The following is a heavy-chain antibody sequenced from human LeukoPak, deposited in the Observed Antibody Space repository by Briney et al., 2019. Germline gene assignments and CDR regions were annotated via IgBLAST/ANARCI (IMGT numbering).Heavy chain of an antibody. CDR2: IYYSGST. Sequence: SETLSLTCTVSGGSISSYYWSWIRQPPGKGLEWIGYIYYSGSTNYNPSLKSRVTISVDTSKNQFSLKLSSVTAADTAVYYCARAPTGGYSYYYYYMDVWGKGTTVTVSS. CDR3: ARAPTGGYSYYYYYMDV. J-gene: IGHJ6*03. V-gene: IGHV4-59*01. D-gene: IGHD4-23*01. CDR1: GGSISSYY.